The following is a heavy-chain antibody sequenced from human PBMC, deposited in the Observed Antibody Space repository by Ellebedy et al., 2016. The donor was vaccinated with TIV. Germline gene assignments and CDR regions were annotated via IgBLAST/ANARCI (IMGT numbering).Heavy chain of an antibody. V-gene: IGHV1-2*02. CDR3: ARVSGAEGT. D-gene: IGHD3-10*01. Sequence: AASVKVSCKASGDAFTGYYIHWVRQVPGHGLEWMGWINPNSGDSNSAQKFQGRVALTRDASISTAYLALSRLQPDDTAVYFCARVSGAEGTWGQGTLVTVSS. J-gene: IGHJ5*02. CDR2: INPNSGDS. CDR1: GDAFTGYY.